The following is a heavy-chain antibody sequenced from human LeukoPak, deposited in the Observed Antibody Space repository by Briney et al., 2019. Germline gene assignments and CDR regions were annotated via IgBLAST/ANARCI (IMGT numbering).Heavy chain of an antibody. D-gene: IGHD6-19*01. CDR2: ISGSGDNT. CDR1: GFTFSNYA. V-gene: IGHV3-23*01. J-gene: IGHJ4*02. CDR3: ARRGWLVNFDY. Sequence: GGSLRLSCAASGFTFSNYAMGWVRQAPGKGPEWVSIISGSGDNTHYADSVKGRFTISRDNSKNTLYLQMNTLRAEDTAICYCARRGWLVNFDYWGQGTLVTVSS.